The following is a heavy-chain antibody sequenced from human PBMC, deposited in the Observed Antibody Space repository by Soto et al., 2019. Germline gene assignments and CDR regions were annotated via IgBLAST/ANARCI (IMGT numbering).Heavy chain of an antibody. Sequence: GGSLRLSCAASGFTFSSYSMNWVRQAPGKGLEWVSSISSSSSYIYYADSVKGRFTISRDNAKNSLYLQMNSLRAEDTAVYYCARDQTAYYDFWSGYDGWFDPWGQGTLVTVSS. CDR3: ARDQTAYYDFWSGYDGWFDP. CDR2: ISSSSSYI. V-gene: IGHV3-21*01. CDR1: GFTFSSYS. J-gene: IGHJ5*02. D-gene: IGHD3-3*01.